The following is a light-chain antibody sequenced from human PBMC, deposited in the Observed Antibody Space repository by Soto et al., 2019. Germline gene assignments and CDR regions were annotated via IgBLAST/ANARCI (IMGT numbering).Light chain of an antibody. CDR3: QQFDSSPYT. V-gene: IGKV3-20*01. CDR1: QSVASSF. J-gene: IGKJ2*01. Sequence: EIVLTQSPGTLSLSPGERATLSCRASQSVASSFLAWYQQKLGQAPSLLIYGASSRATGIPDRFSGSGSGTAFTLTISNLEPEDFAVYYCQQFDSSPYTFGQGTKVEIK. CDR2: GAS.